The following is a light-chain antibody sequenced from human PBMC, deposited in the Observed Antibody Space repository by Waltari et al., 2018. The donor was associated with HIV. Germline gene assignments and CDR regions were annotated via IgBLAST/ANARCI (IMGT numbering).Light chain of an antibody. V-gene: IGLV1-40*01. CDR1: SSNIGAGYD. CDR3: QSYDSSLSGWV. J-gene: IGLJ3*02. Sequence: QSVLTQPPSVSGAPGQRVTISCTGTSSNIGAGYDVQWYQHLPGTAPKLVSYGNNTRPAGVPARFSGSKSGTSASLAITGLQTDDEADYYCQSYDSSLSGWVFGGGTKLTVL. CDR2: GNN.